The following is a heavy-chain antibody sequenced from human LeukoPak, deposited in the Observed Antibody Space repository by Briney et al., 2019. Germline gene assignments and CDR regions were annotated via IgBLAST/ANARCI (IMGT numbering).Heavy chain of an antibody. Sequence: PGESLKISCKASGYSFTNYWIGWVRQMPGKGLEWMGIIYPDDSDARHSPSFQGQVTISADKSISTAYLQWSSLKASDTAMYFCARPDSSSWHFDYWGQGTLVTVS. J-gene: IGHJ4*02. CDR1: GYSFTNYW. CDR3: ARPDSSSWHFDY. CDR2: IYPDDSDA. D-gene: IGHD6-13*01. V-gene: IGHV5-51*01.